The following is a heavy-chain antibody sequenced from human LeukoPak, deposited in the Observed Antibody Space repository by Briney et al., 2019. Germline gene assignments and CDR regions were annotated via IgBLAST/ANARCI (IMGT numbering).Heavy chain of an antibody. Sequence: SETLSLTCAVYGGSFSGYYWSWIRQPPGKGLEWIGEVNHRGSTNYNPSLKSRVTISVDTSKNQFSLKPSSVTAADTAVYYCARVVVPALYYYYMDVWGKGTTVTVSS. CDR1: GGSFSGYY. V-gene: IGHV4-34*01. CDR2: VNHRGST. J-gene: IGHJ6*03. CDR3: ARVVVPALYYYYMDV. D-gene: IGHD2-2*01.